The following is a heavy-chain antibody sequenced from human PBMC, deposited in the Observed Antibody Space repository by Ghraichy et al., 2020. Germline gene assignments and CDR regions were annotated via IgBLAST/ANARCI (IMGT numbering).Heavy chain of an antibody. CDR3: ARGRYCGGGSCYPRPYYFAY. CDR2: ISYSGST. J-gene: IGHJ4*02. CDR1: GGPFGGYY. D-gene: IGHD2-15*01. Sequence: ESLNISCAVYGGPFGGYYWNLIRQPPGKGLEWIGEISYSGSTFYNPSLNSRVTLSVDPSNKQFSLRLRSVTAADTAIYYCARGRYCGGGSCYPRPYYFAYWGQATLVTVSS. V-gene: IGHV4-34*01.